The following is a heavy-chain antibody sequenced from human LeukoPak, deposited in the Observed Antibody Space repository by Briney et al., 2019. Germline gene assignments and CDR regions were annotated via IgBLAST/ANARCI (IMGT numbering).Heavy chain of an antibody. J-gene: IGHJ4*02. CDR1: RYSLSVYY. CDR3: ARDTIPLYYFDSSGYYFHPDY. V-gene: IGHV1-2*02. D-gene: IGHD3-22*01. Sequence: ASVKVSSTPSRYSLSVYYIQSGPQAPGQGLEWMGWINPNSGGRNYAQTFQGRVTMTRDTSISTAYMELSRLRSGDTAVYYCARDTIPLYYFDSSGYYFHPDYWGQGTLVTVSS. CDR2: INPNSGGR.